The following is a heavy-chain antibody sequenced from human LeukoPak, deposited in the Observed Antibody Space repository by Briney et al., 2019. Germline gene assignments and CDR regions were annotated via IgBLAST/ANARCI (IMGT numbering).Heavy chain of an antibody. CDR3: ARDGHPGIAVAGKFDY. D-gene: IGHD6-19*01. CDR2: INPSGGST. V-gene: IGHV1-46*01. Sequence: ASVKVSCKASGYTFTSYYMHWVRQAPGQGLEWMGIINPSGGSTSYAQKFQGRVTMTRDTSTSTVYMELSSLRSEDMAVYYCARDGHPGIAVAGKFDYWGQGTLVTVSP. CDR1: GYTFTSYY. J-gene: IGHJ4*02.